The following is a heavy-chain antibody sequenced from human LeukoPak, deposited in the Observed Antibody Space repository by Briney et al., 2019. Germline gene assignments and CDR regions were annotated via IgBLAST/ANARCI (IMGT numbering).Heavy chain of an antibody. V-gene: IGHV4-39*01. J-gene: IGHJ4*02. CDR1: GGSISSSSYY. CDR2: IYYSGST. D-gene: IGHD5-18*01. CDR3: ARRERGYGYGFYFDY. Sequence: PSETLSLTCTVSGGSISSSSYYWGWIRQPPGKGLEWIGSIYYSGSTYYNPSLKSRVTISVDTSKNQFSLKLSSVTAADTAVYYCARRERGYGYGFYFDYWGQGTLVTVSS.